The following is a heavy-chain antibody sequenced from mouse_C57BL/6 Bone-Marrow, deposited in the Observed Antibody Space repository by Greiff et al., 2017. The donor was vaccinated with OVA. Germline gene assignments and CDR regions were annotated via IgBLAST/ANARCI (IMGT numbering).Heavy chain of an antibody. Sequence: VQLQQSGPELVKPGASVKIPCKASGYTFTDYNMDWVKQSHGKSLEWIGDINPNNGGTIYNQKFKGKATLTVDKSYSTAYMELRSLTSEDTAVYYCARPGTGLYYFDYWGQGTTLTVSS. CDR2: INPNNGGT. CDR1: GYTFTDYN. J-gene: IGHJ2*01. V-gene: IGHV1-18*01. CDR3: ARPGTGLYYFDY. D-gene: IGHD4-1*01.